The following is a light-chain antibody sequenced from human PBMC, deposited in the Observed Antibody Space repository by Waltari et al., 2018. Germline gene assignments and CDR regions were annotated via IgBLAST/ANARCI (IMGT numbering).Light chain of an antibody. CDR2: GAS. CDR1: RTISSN. CDR3: QQYNNWPPWT. Sequence: DTVMTQSPATLSVSPGERATLSCRTSRTISSNLAWYQQKPGQAPRLLIYGASIRATGVPARFSGSGSGTQFTLTFHSLQSEDFAVYYCQQYNNWPPWTFGQGTKVEIK. V-gene: IGKV3-15*01. J-gene: IGKJ1*01.